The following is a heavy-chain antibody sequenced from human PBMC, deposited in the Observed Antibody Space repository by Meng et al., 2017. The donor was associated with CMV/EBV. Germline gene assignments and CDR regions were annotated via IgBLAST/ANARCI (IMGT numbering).Heavy chain of an antibody. Sequence: SGPTLVKPTQTLTLTCTFSGFSLSTSGVGVGWIRQPPGKALEWLALIYWNDDKRYSPSLKSRLTITKDTSKNQVVLTMTNVDPVDTATYYCAHNGELLYYYYGMDVWGQGTTVTVSS. CDR1: GFSLSTSGVG. CDR3: AHNGELLYYYYGMDV. CDR2: IYWNDDK. D-gene: IGHD1-26*01. V-gene: IGHV2-5*01. J-gene: IGHJ6*02.